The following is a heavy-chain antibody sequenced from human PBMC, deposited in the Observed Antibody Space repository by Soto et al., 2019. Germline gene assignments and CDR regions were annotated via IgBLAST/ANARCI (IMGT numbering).Heavy chain of an antibody. CDR1: GFTFSSYS. V-gene: IGHV3-21*01. J-gene: IGHJ5*02. CDR2: ISSSSSYI. Sequence: EVQLVESGGGLVKPGGSLRLSCAASGFTFSSYSMNWVRQAPGKGLEWVSSISSSSSYIYYADSVKGRFTISRDNAKNSLYLQMNSLRAEDTAVYYCARGVEAAAGGTNWFDPWGQGTLVTVSS. CDR3: ARGVEAAAGGTNWFDP. D-gene: IGHD6-13*01.